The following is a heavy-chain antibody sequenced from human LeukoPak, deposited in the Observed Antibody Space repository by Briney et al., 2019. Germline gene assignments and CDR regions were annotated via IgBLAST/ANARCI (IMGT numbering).Heavy chain of an antibody. CDR1: GFTVSSNY. Sequence: GGSLRLSCAASGFTVSSNYMGWVRQAPGKGLEWVSVIYSGGSTYYADSVKGRFTISRDNSKNTLYLQTNSLRAEDTAVYYCARGTQYCSITSCYFDYWGQGTLVTVSS. CDR2: IYSGGST. D-gene: IGHD2-2*01. CDR3: ARGTQYCSITSCYFDY. V-gene: IGHV3-53*01. J-gene: IGHJ4*02.